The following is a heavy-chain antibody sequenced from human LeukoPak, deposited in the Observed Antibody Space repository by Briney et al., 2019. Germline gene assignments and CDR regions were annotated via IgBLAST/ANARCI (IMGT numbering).Heavy chain of an antibody. CDR3: ARARDQFDY. CDR2: INPGGGST. V-gene: IGHV1-46*01. Sequence: ASVMISCKASGYTFISNYVHWVRQAPGQGLEWMGIINPGGGSTSFAQKFQGRVTMTRDTSTSTVYMELRSLRSEDTAVYYCARARDQFDYWGQGTLVTVSS. J-gene: IGHJ4*02. CDR1: GYTFISNY.